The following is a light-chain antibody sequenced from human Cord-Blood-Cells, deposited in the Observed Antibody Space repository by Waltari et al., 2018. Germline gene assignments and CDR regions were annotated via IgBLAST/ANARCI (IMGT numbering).Light chain of an antibody. CDR1: SSDVGGYTY. J-gene: IGLJ2*01. V-gene: IGLV2-14*01. Sequence: QSALTQPASVSRSPGQSITISCTGTSSDVGGYTYVSWYQQHPGKAPKLMIYDVSNRPSGVSNRFSGSKSGNTASLTISGLQAEDEADYYCSSYTSSSTVFGGGTKLTVL. CDR3: SSYTSSSTV. CDR2: DVS.